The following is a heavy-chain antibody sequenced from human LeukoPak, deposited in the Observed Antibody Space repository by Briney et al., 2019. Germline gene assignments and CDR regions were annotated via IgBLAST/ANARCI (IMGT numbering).Heavy chain of an antibody. CDR1: GFTFSSYG. CDR2: ISYDGSNK. V-gene: IGHV3-30*18. CDR3: AKMGGIVVVPAADWFDP. J-gene: IGHJ5*02. D-gene: IGHD2-2*01. Sequence: GGSLRLSCAASGFTFSSYGMHRVRQAPGKGLEWVAVISYDGSNKYYADSVKGRFTISRDNSKNTLYLQMNSLRAEDTAVYYCAKMGGIVVVPAADWFDPWGQGTLVTVSS.